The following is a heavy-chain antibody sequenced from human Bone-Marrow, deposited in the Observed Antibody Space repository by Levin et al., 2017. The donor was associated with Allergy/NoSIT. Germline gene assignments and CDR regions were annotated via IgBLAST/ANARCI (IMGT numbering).Heavy chain of an antibody. CDR1: GGSISSYY. CDR3: ARLRGYYYGSGTYFDY. V-gene: IGHV4-59*08. Sequence: SETLSLTCTVSGGSISSYYWSWIRQPPGKGLEWIGYIYYSGSTNYNPSLKSRVTISVDTSKNQFSLKLSSVTAADTAVYYCARLRGYYYGSGTYFDYWGQGTLVTVSS. CDR2: IYYSGST. J-gene: IGHJ4*02. D-gene: IGHD3-10*01.